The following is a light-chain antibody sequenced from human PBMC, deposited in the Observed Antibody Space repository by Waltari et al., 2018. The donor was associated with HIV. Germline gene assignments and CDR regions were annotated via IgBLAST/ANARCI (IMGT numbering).Light chain of an antibody. J-gene: IGKJ4*01. CDR1: RTVFYSSDNQNY. CDR2: WAS. CDR3: QQYFTVPPT. V-gene: IGKV4-1*01. Sequence: DIVMTQSPDSLAVSLGERATLNCTSSRTVFYSSDNQNYLAWYLQRPGQSHKVLIFWASTGAYVAPDRFGGSGAGANFSLTLSSLQADDVGIYYCQQYFTVPPTFGGGTKVEI.